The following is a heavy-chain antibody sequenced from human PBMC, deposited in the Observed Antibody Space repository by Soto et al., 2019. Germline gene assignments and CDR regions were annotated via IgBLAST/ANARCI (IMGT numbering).Heavy chain of an antibody. Sequence: QVQLVQSGAEVKKPRSSVKVSCKASGGTFSSYAISWVRQAPGQGLEWMGGIIPIFGTANYAQKFQGRVTITGDGSTSTSYMELSSLRSEDTAVYYCGSEDVLGGSYNQVAYWGQGTLGTVAS. CDR2: IIPIFGTA. CDR3: GSEDVLGGSYNQVAY. J-gene: IGHJ4*02. V-gene: IGHV1-69*01. D-gene: IGHD1-26*01. CDR1: GGTFSSYA.